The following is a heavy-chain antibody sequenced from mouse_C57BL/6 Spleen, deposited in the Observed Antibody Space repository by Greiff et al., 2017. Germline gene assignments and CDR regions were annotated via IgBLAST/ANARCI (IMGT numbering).Heavy chain of an antibody. D-gene: IGHD1-1*01. J-gene: IGHJ4*01. V-gene: IGHV1-15*01. Sequence: QVQLKESGAELVRPGASVTLSCKASGYTFTDYEMHWVKQTPVHGLEWIGAIDPETGGTAYNQKFKGKAILTADKSSSTAYMELRSLTSEDSAVYYCTRWNYYYGSSYVPYYYAMDYWGQGTSVTVSS. CDR2: IDPETGGT. CDR3: TRWNYYYGSSYVPYYYAMDY. CDR1: GYTFTDYE.